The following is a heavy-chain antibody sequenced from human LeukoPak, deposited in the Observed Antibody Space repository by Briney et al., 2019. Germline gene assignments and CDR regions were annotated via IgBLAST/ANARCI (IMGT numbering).Heavy chain of an antibody. D-gene: IGHD5-24*01. CDR3: ATATDGYNYPCDY. CDR1: GGSISSSSYY. CDR2: IYYSGST. Sequence: SETLSLTCTVSGGSISSSSYYWGWIRQPPGKGLEWIGSIYYSGSTYYNPSLKSRVTISVDTSKNQFSLKLSSVTAADTAVYYCATATDGYNYPCDYWGQGTLVTVSS. V-gene: IGHV4-39*01. J-gene: IGHJ4*02.